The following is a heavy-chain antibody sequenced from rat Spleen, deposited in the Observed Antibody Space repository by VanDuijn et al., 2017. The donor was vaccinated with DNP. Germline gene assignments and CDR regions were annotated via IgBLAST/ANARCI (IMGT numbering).Heavy chain of an antibody. CDR2: ISSGGNT. D-gene: IGHD1-11*01. J-gene: IGHJ2*01. V-gene: IGHV2S8*01. CDR1: YG. CDR3: ARDRRGYFDY. Sequence: YGVSWVRQPPGKGLEWIAAISSGGNTYYNSALKSRLSISKDTSKSQVFLKMNSLQTEDTATYYCARDRRGYFDYWGQGAMVTVSS.